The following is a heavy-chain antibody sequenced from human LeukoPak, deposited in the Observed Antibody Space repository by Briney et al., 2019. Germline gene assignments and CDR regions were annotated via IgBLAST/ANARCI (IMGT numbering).Heavy chain of an antibody. CDR3: AGENVAVAGRGYDF. J-gene: IGHJ4*02. V-gene: IGHV4-4*07. CDR1: GGSMSTYY. CDR2: MSTSGSS. Sequence: SETLSLTCTVSGGSMSTYYWTWVRQPAGKGLEWIGRMSTSGSSNYNPSLKSRLTMSVDTSENQFSLNLSSVTAADTAVYYCAGENVAVAGRGYDFWGQGTLVTVSS. D-gene: IGHD6-19*01.